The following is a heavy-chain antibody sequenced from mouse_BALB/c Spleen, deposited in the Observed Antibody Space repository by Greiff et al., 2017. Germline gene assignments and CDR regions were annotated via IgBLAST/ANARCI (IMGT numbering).Heavy chain of an antibody. J-gene: IGHJ1*01. D-gene: IGHD1-2*01. CDR2: ISSGSSTI. Sequence: EVKLVESGGGLVQPGGSRKLSCAASGFTFSSFGMHWVRQAPEKGLEWVAYISSGSSTIYYADTVKGRFTISRDNPKNTLFLQMTSLRSEDTAMYYCARTTAPYFDVWGAGTTVTVSS. V-gene: IGHV5-17*02. CDR1: GFTFSSFG. CDR3: ARTTAPYFDV.